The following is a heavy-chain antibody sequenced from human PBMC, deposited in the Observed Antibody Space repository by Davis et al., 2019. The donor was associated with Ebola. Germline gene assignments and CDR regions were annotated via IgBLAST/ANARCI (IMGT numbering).Heavy chain of an antibody. D-gene: IGHD2-2*01. J-gene: IGHJ4*02. CDR1: GFTFGGWY. CDR3: ASPHQIRGKDFFDR. V-gene: IGHV4-34*01. CDR2: IDYRGKS. Sequence: ESLKISCAASGFTFGGWYMSWIRQPPGKGLEWIGEIDYRGKSKYNPYLKSRAALSIDTSRKQFSLTLTSLTAADTAVYYCASPHQIRGKDFFDRWGQGTLVTVSS.